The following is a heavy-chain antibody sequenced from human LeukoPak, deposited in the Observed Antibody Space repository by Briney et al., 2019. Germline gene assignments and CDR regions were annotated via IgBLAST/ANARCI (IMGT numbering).Heavy chain of an antibody. J-gene: IGHJ4*02. CDR3: ARGGTAMVPLDY. Sequence: SETLSLTCTVSGGSISSSSYYWGWIRQPPWKGLEWIWSIYYNGSTYYNTSLKSRVTISVATSKNQLSLKLSSVTAADTAVYYCARGGTAMVPLDYWGQGTLVTVSS. D-gene: IGHD5-18*01. V-gene: IGHV4-39*07. CDR2: IYYNGST. CDR1: GGSISSSSYY.